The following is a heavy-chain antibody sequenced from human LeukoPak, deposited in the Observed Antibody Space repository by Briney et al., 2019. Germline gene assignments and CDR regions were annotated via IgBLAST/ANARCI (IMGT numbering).Heavy chain of an antibody. D-gene: IGHD1-26*01. CDR3: ARAKGLSGSYLDNWFDP. CDR2: TSYDGSNE. Sequence: GGSLRLSCAASGFTFSRYDMHWVRQAPGKGLEWVAVTSYDGSNEIYADSVKGRFTISRDNSRNTLYLQMDSLRPEDRAIYYCARAKGLSGSYLDNWFDPWGQGTLVTVSS. J-gene: IGHJ5*02. V-gene: IGHV3-30*04. CDR1: GFTFSRYD.